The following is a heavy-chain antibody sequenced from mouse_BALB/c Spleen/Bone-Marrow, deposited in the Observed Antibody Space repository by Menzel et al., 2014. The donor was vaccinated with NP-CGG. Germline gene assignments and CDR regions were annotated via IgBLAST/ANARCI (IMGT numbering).Heavy chain of an antibody. D-gene: IGHD2-14*01. V-gene: IGHV14-3*02. CDR2: IDPASGNT. CDR3: ASYRYGWYFDV. J-gene: IGHJ1*01. Sequence: FQLQQSGAELVKPGASVKLSCTASGFNIKDTYLHWVKQRPGQGLDWIGRIDPASGNTKYDPKFQGKATITADTSSNTAYLQLSSLTSEDTAVYYCASYRYGWYFDVWGAGTTVTVSS. CDR1: GFNIKDTY.